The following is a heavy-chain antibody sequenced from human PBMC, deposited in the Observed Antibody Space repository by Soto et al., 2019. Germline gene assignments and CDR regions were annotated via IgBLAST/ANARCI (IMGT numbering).Heavy chain of an antibody. V-gene: IGHV4-59*01. D-gene: IGHD7-27*01. CDR3: ARAPLWGSAKYFDY. CDR2: IYYTGNT. CDR1: GGSISGYY. Sequence: LSETLSLTCTVSGGSISGYYWTWIRQPPGKGPEWIGYIYYTGNTNCNPSLKSRVTISVDTSKNQFSLKLSSVTAADTAVYYCARAPLWGSAKYFDYWGQGTLVSVSS. J-gene: IGHJ4*02.